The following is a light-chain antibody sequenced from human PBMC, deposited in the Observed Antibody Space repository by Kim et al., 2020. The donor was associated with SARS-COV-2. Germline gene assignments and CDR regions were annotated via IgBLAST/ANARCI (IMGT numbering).Light chain of an antibody. CDR1: NSNIGGGHD. CDR2: ANG. CDR3: QSYDNSRGVWV. Sequence: QSVLTQPPSVSGAPGQSVTISCTGSNSNIGGGHDVHWYQQLPVTAPKLLIYANGNRPSGVPDRFSGSRSGTSASLAITGLQAEDEADYYCQSYDNSRGVWVFGGGTQLTVL. J-gene: IGLJ3*02. V-gene: IGLV1-40*01.